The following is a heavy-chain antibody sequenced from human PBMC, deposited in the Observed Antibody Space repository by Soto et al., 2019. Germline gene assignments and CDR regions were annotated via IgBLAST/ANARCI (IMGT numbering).Heavy chain of an antibody. D-gene: IGHD3-3*01. Sequence: TGGSLRLSCAASGFTFSAFNMHWVRQAPGKGLEWVAIVSYDGSNEYYADSVKGRFTISRDNSKDSLYLQMNSLRAEDTAIYYCAKDPSWYDDFSSGIPDYWGQGTLVTVSS. V-gene: IGHV3-30*18. CDR1: GFTFSAFN. J-gene: IGHJ4*02. CDR3: AKDPSWYDDFSSGIPDY. CDR2: VSYDGSNE.